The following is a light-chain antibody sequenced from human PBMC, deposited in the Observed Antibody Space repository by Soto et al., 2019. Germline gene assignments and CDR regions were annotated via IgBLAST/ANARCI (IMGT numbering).Light chain of an antibody. J-gene: IGKJ3*01. V-gene: IGKV3-11*01. CDR2: DAS. CDR3: QQRSNWPPLFT. CDR1: QSVSSY. Sequence: EIVLTQSPATLSLSPGERATLSCRASQSVSSYLAWYQQKPGQAPRLLIYDASNRATGIPARFSGSGSGTDFALTISIRGPEDFAVYYCQQRSNWPPLFTFGPGTKVDIK.